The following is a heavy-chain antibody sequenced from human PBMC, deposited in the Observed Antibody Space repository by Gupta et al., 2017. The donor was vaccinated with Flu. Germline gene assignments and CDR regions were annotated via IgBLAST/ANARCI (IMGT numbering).Heavy chain of an antibody. Sequence: QVQLQESGPGLVKPSQTLSLTCTVSGGSISSGSYYWSWIRQPAGKGLEWIGRIYTSGSTNYNPSLKSRVTISVDTSKNQFSLKLSSVTAADTAVYYCARVEYYYDSSGYYPDAFDIWGQGTMVTVSS. CDR3: ARVEYYYDSSGYYPDAFDI. J-gene: IGHJ3*02. D-gene: IGHD3-22*01. CDR1: GGSISSGSYY. V-gene: IGHV4-61*02. CDR2: IYTSGST.